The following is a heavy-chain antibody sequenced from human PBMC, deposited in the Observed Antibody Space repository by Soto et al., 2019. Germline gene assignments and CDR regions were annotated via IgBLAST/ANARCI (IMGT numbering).Heavy chain of an antibody. CDR1: GFTFSNAW. CDR2: IKSKTDGGTT. CDR3: TTGSIVLRDYYYGMDV. V-gene: IGHV3-15*07. Sequence: EVQLVESGGGLVKPGGSLRLSCAASGFTFSNAWMNWVRQAPGKGLEWVGRIKSKTDGGTTDYAAPVKGRFTISRDDSKNTLYLQMNSLKTEDTAVYYCTTGSIVLRDYYYGMDVWGQGTTVTVSS. J-gene: IGHJ6*02. D-gene: IGHD2-2*01.